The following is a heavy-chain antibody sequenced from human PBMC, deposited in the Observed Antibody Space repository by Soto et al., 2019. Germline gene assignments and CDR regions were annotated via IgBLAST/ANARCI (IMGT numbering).Heavy chain of an antibody. J-gene: IGHJ6*02. CDR3: AMVDVYVTPSPQDV. Sequence: QVQLVQSGAEVKNPGASAKVSCKASGYRFTSYGIGWVRQAPGQGLEWMGWINAYNGNTNYAQNLQGRVTLTTDTSTSTAYMELRSLRSNDTAVYYCAMVDVYVTPSPQDVWGQGTTVTVSS. CDR2: INAYNGNT. V-gene: IGHV1-18*01. D-gene: IGHD3-16*01. CDR1: GYRFTSYG.